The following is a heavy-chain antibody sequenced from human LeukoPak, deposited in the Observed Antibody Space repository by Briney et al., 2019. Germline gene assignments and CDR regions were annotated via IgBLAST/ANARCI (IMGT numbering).Heavy chain of an antibody. CDR3: ARDRDEIWFGRGPYFDY. D-gene: IGHD3-10*01. Sequence: ASVKVSCKASGYTFTGYYMHWVRQAPGQGLEWMGWINPNSGGTNYAQKFQGRVTMTSDTSIATAYMELSRLRSDDTAVYYCARDRDEIWFGRGPYFDYWGQGTLVTVSS. V-gene: IGHV1-2*02. J-gene: IGHJ4*02. CDR1: GYTFTGYY. CDR2: INPNSGGT.